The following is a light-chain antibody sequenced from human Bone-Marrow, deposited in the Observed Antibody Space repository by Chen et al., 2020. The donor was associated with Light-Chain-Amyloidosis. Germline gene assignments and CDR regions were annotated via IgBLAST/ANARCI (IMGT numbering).Light chain of an antibody. CDR3: QQRYNWPIT. Sequence: EIVLTQSPATLSLSPGERGTLSCRASQSVSSQLAWYQQKPGQAPRLLIYDASNRATGFPARFSGSGSGTDFTVTISSLEPEDFAVYYYQQRYNWPITFGQGTRLQIK. CDR2: DAS. V-gene: IGKV3-11*01. J-gene: IGKJ5*01. CDR1: QSVSSQ.